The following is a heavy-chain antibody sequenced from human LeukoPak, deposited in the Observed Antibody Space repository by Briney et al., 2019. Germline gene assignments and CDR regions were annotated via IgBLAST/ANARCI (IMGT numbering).Heavy chain of an antibody. Sequence: SETLSLTCTVSGGSISTSNYYWGWIRQPPGKGLEWIGNIFYSGSTYYSPSLKSRVTISVDTSKNQFSLKLSSVTAADTAVYYCARHSLPLVLDYWGQGTLVTVSS. CDR3: ARHSLPLVLDY. CDR1: GGSISTSNYY. V-gene: IGHV4-39*01. CDR2: IFYSGST. D-gene: IGHD4/OR15-4a*01. J-gene: IGHJ4*02.